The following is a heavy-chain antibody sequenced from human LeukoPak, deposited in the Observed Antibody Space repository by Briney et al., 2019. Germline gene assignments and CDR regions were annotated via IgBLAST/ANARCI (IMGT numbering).Heavy chain of an antibody. CDR3: ARDPPDY. CDR2: INSDGSTT. Sequence: GGSLRLSCAASGFTFSSYWMHWVRQAPGKGPVWVSRINSDGSTTSYADSVKGRFTISRDNAKNSLYLQMNSLRAEDTGVYYCARDPPDYWGQGILVTVSS. J-gene: IGHJ4*02. V-gene: IGHV3-74*01. CDR1: GFTFSSYW.